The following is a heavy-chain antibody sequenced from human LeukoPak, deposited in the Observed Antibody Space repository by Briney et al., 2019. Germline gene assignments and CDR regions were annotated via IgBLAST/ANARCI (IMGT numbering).Heavy chain of an antibody. CDR1: GYSISSGYY. CDR3: AREIGYYYYYYMDV. Sequence: KPSETLSLTCTVSGYSISSGYYWGWIRQPPGKGLEWIGSINHSGSTNYNPSLKSRVTISVDTSKNQFSLKLSSVTAADTAAYYCAREIGYYYYYYMDVWGKGTTVTVSS. D-gene: IGHD3-22*01. J-gene: IGHJ6*03. CDR2: INHSGST. V-gene: IGHV4-38-2*02.